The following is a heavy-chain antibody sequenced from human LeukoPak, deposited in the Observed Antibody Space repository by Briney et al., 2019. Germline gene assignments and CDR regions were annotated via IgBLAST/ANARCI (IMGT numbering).Heavy chain of an antibody. CDR1: GFTFDDYG. Sequence: GGSLRLSCAASGFTFDDYGVSWVRQAPGKGLEWVSGINWNAGSTGYADSVKGRFTISRDNAKNSLYLQINSLRAEDTALYYCARDIGITGTTIFVYWGQGTPVTVS. D-gene: IGHD1-7*01. CDR3: ARDIGITGTTIFVY. V-gene: IGHV3-20*04. J-gene: IGHJ4*02. CDR2: INWNAGST.